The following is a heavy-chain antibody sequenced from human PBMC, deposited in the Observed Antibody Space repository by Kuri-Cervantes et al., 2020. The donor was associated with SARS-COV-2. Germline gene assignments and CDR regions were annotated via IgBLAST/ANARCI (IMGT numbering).Heavy chain of an antibody. Sequence: GSLRLSCAVSGYSISSGYYWGWIRQPPGKGLGWIGEINHSGSTNYNPSLKSRVTISVDTSKNQFSLKLSSVTAADTAVYYCARRAYCSSTSCSYNWFDPWGQGTLVTVSS. CDR3: ARRAYCSSTSCSYNWFDP. CDR1: GYSISSGYY. D-gene: IGHD2-2*01. CDR2: INHSGST. J-gene: IGHJ5*02. V-gene: IGHV4-38-2*01.